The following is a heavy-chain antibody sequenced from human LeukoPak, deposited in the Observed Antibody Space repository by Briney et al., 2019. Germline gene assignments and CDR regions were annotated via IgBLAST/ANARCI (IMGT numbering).Heavy chain of an antibody. J-gene: IGHJ6*02. Sequence: SETPSLTCTVSGGFISSYYWSWIRQPPGKGLEWIAFINYSGSTIYNPSLKSRVTIPLHTSKHQFPLMLSSMTDADTAVYYCARRGAARRCDGMDGWGQGTTVTVSS. CDR1: GGFISSYY. V-gene: IGHV4-59*12. CDR2: INYSGST. CDR3: ARRGAARRCDGMDG. D-gene: IGHD6-6*01.